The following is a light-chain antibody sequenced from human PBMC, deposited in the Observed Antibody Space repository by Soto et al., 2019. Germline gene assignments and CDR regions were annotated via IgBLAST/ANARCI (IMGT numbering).Light chain of an antibody. Sequence: QSALTQPASVSGSPGQSITISCTGTSRDVGGYKYVSWYQQHPGKAPKLMIYEVSNRPSGVSNRFSGSKSGNTASLTISGLQAEDEADYYCSSYTGSGALYVFGTGTKVTVL. V-gene: IGLV2-14*01. J-gene: IGLJ1*01. CDR3: SSYTGSGALYV. CDR2: EVS. CDR1: SRDVGGYKY.